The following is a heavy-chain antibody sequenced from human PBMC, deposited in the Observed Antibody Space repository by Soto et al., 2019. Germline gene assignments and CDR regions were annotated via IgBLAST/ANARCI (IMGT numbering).Heavy chain of an antibody. Sequence: AAVKVTCKSSGYTFTDYYIHWVRQAPGQGPEWMGWINPNTGGTNYAQQFQGRVTMTRDTSISTDYMELSSLRSDDTAVYYCTRGLDTRWFREYFQHWGQGTSVTVSS. CDR3: TRGLDTRWFREYFQH. CDR2: INPNTGGT. J-gene: IGHJ1*01. D-gene: IGHD3-10*01. CDR1: GYTFTDYY. V-gene: IGHV1-2*02.